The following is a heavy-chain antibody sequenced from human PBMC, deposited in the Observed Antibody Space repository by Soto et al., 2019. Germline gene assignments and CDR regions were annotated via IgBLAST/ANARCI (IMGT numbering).Heavy chain of an antibody. CDR3: AIADYGGPDY. D-gene: IGHD4-17*01. CDR2: INAHNGNT. CDR1: GSTFPSST. V-gene: IGHV1-18*01. Sequence: QVQLVQSGAEVKKPGASVKVSCKASGSTFPSSTVSWVRQAPGQGLEWMGWINAHNGNTKYAQKFQGRLTMTTDTSTGTGYMERRSLRSDDTAIYFCAIADYGGPDYWGQGTLVTVSS. J-gene: IGHJ4*02.